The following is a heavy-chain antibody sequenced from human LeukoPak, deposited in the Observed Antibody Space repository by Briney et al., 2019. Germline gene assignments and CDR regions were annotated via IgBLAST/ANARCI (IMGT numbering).Heavy chain of an antibody. Sequence: PSETLSLTCTVSGGSISGYYWSWIRQPPGKGLEWIGYIFSSGSTNYNPPPKSRVTISEDTSVNQFSLELSSVTAADTAVYYCARHYYDRSDSYSFDYWGQGTLVTVSS. CDR3: ARHYYDRSDSYSFDY. J-gene: IGHJ4*02. D-gene: IGHD3-22*01. V-gene: IGHV4-59*08. CDR2: IFSSGST. CDR1: GGSISGYY.